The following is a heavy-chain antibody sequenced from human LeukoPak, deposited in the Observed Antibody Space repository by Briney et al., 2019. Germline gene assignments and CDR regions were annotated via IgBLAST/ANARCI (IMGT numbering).Heavy chain of an antibody. Sequence: SETLSLTCTVSGGSISSSSYYWGWIRQPPGKGLEWIGSIYYSGSTYYNPSLKSRVTISVDTSKNQFSLKLSSVTAADTAVYYCARGRDFDYWGQGTLVTVSS. J-gene: IGHJ4*02. CDR2: IYYSGST. CDR1: GGSISSSSYY. CDR3: ARGRDFDY. V-gene: IGHV4-39*07.